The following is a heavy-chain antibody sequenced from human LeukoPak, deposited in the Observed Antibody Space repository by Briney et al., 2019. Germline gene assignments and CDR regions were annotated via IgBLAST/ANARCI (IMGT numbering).Heavy chain of an antibody. CDR1: GFTFSYYS. D-gene: IGHD1/OR15-1a*01. Sequence: GGSLRLSCAASGFTFSYYSMNWVRQAPGKGLEWVAYISSSSGTIYYADSVKGRFTISRDNAENSLSLHMNSLRAEDTAMYYCARDEINLSWNINWFDTWGQGTLVTVSS. CDR2: ISSSSGTI. CDR3: ARDEINLSWNINWFDT. J-gene: IGHJ5*02. V-gene: IGHV3-48*04.